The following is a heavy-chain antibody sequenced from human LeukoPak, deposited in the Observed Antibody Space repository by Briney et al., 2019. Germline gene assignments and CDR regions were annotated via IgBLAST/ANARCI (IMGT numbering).Heavy chain of an antibody. D-gene: IGHD6-6*01. Sequence: SVKVSCKASGGTFSSYAISWVRQAPGQGLEWMGGIIPIFGTANYAQKFQGRVTITTDESTSTAYMELGSLRSEDTAVYYCARAGYSSSSGGDSWGQGTLVTVSS. CDR3: ARAGYSSSSGGDS. CDR2: IIPIFGTA. V-gene: IGHV1-69*05. J-gene: IGHJ4*02. CDR1: GGTFSSYA.